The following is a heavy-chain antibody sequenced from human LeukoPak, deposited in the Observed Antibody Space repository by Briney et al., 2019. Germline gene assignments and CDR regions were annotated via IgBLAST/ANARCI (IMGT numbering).Heavy chain of an antibody. CDR3: ARVRVISVILVAYDY. Sequence: ASVKVSCKASGYTFTDYGVSWVRQAPGQGLEWMGWISADNGKTRYAQSLQGRVTMTTDSSTSTAYMELRSLRFDDTAVYFCARVRVISVILVAYDYWGQGALVTVSP. CDR2: ISADNGKT. J-gene: IGHJ4*02. V-gene: IGHV1-18*01. CDR1: GYTFTDYG. D-gene: IGHD3-10*01.